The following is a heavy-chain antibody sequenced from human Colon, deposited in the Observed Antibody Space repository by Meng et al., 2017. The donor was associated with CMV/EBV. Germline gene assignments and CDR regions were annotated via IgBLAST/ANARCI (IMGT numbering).Heavy chain of an antibody. CDR3: VRGTLPAAVLGSFYV. J-gene: IGHJ3*01. CDR2: VNWSGSGA. D-gene: IGHD2-2*02. CDR1: GDSISPYY. V-gene: IGHV3-20*04. Sequence: ETLSLTCTVSGDSISPYYWSWIRQPPGKGLEWVSGVNWSGSGARYAESVKGRFLISRDNARNSLSLQMNNLRAEDTALYYCVRGTLPAAVLGSFYVWGQGTMVTGSS.